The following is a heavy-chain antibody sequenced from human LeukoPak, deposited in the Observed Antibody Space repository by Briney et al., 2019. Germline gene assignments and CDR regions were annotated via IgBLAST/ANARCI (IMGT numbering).Heavy chain of an antibody. V-gene: IGHV3-33*01. CDR2: IWYDGSNK. J-gene: IGHJ4*02. CDR3: ARDRDSSGWYPYFDY. D-gene: IGHD6-19*01. CDR1: GFTFSSYG. Sequence: GGSLRLSCAASGFTFSSYGIHWVRQAPGKGLEWVAVIWYDGSNKYYADSVKGRFTISRDNSKNTLYLQMNSLRAEDTAVYYCARDRDSSGWYPYFDYWGQGTLVTVSS.